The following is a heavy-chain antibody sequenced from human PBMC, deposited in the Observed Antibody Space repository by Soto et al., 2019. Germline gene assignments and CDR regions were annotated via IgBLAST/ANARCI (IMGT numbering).Heavy chain of an antibody. J-gene: IGHJ2*01. V-gene: IGHV3-30-3*01. D-gene: IGHD5-18*01. CDR2: ISYDGSNK. CDR3: ARDPLWGTAMVLWYFDL. CDR1: A. Sequence: QVQLVESGGGVVQPGRSLRLYAMHWVRQAPGKGLEWVAVISYDGSNKYYADSVKGRFTISRDNSKNTLYLQMNSLRAEDTAVYYCARDPLWGTAMVLWYFDLWVRGTLVTVSS.